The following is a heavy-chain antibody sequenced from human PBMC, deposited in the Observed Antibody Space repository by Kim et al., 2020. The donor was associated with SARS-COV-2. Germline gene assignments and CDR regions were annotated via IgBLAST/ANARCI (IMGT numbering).Heavy chain of an antibody. CDR1: GGSLSGYY. J-gene: IGHJ5*02. CDR3: ARGHVSVTMILVVTGWYNWFDP. D-gene: IGHD3-22*01. Sequence: SETLSLTCAVYGGSLSGYYWSWIRQPPGKGLEWIGEIDHSGSTNYNPSLKSRVTISIDTSKNQFSLKLNSVTAADTAVYFCARGHVSVTMILVVTGWYNWFDPWGQGTLVTVSS. V-gene: IGHV4-34*01. CDR2: IDHSGST.